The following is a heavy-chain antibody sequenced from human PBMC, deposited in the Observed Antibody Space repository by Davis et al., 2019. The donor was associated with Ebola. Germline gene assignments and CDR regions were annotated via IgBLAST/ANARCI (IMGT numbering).Heavy chain of an antibody. CDR3: ARLSPIAVVLKAFDI. J-gene: IGHJ3*02. Sequence: SETLSLTCTVSGGSISSYYWSWIRQPPGKGLEWIGYIYYSGSTNYNPSLKSRVTISVDTSKNQFSLKLSSVTAADTAVYYCARLSPIAVVLKAFDIWGQGTMVTVSS. CDR2: IYYSGST. CDR1: GGSISSYY. V-gene: IGHV4-59*01. D-gene: IGHD6-19*01.